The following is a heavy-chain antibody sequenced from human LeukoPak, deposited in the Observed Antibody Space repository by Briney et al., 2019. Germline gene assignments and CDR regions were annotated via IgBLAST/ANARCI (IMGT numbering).Heavy chain of an antibody. CDR2: IYYSGST. J-gene: IGHJ4*02. V-gene: IGHV4-31*03. D-gene: IGHD4-11*01. CDR1: GGSISSGVYY. CDR3: ARDYHSRGFDY. Sequence: SETLSLTCTVSGGSISSGVYYWSWIRQHPGKGLEWIGYIYYSGSTYYNPSLKSRVTISVDTSKNQFSLKLSSVTAADTAVYYCARDYHSRGFDYWGQGTLVTVSS.